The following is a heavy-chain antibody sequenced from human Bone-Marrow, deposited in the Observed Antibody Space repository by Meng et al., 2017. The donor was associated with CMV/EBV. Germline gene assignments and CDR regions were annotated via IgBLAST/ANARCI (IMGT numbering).Heavy chain of an antibody. V-gene: IGHV4-39*07. CDR3: ARGGWFDP. J-gene: IGHJ5*02. Sequence: SSTGWDSPSLTLSHTCTVSVVAIRSSNYHWRSIRQPPGKGLEWIGSIYYSGSTYYNPSLKSRVTISVDTSKNQFSLKLSSVTAADTAVYYCARGGWFDPWGQGTLVTVSS. CDR1: VVAIRSSNYH. CDR2: IYYSGST.